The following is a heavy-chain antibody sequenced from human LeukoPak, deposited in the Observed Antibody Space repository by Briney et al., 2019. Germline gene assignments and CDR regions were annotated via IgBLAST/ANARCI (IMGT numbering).Heavy chain of an antibody. D-gene: IGHD3-22*01. J-gene: IGHJ6*02. Sequence: PGGSLRLSCAASDFTFSDYKMNWVRQAPGKGLEWVSAISGGGDDTSYADSARGRFTVSRDNSKNTLYLQMNSLRAEDTAVYYCAKDSRESSGHFPYYYYYHYGLDVWGQGTTVTVSS. CDR2: ISGGGDDT. V-gene: IGHV3-23*01. CDR3: AKDSRESSGHFPYYYYYHYGLDV. CDR1: DFTFSDYK.